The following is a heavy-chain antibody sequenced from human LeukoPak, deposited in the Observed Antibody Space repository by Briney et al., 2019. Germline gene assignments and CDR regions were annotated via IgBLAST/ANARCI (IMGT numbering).Heavy chain of an antibody. CDR2: ITSSSSYI. V-gene: IGHV3-21*01. D-gene: IGHD5-18*01. CDR3: VGKNEYTYGSIFDY. J-gene: IGHJ4*02. CDR1: GFTFSSYS. Sequence: GGSLRLSCAASGFTFSSYSMSWVRQAPGKGLEWVSSITSSSSYIYYADSVKGRFTISRDNAKNSLYLQMNSLRAEDTAVYYCVGKNEYTYGSIFDYWGQGTLVTVSS.